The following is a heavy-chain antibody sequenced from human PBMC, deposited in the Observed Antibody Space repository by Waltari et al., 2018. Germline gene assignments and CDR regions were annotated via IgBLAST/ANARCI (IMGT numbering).Heavy chain of an antibody. CDR3: ATHIEYSSSLGAFDI. CDR1: GGSISSSRYY. V-gene: IGHV4-39*07. CDR2: IYYSGST. J-gene: IGHJ3*02. D-gene: IGHD6-6*01. Sequence: QLQLQESGPGLVKPSETLSLPCTVSGGSISSSRYYWGWIRQPPGKGLEWIGSIYYSGSTYYNPSLKSRVTISVDTSKNQFSLKLSSVTAADTAVYYCATHIEYSSSLGAFDIWGQGTMVTVSS.